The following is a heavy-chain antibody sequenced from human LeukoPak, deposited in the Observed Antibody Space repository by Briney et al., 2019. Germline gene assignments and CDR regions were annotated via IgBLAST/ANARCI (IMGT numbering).Heavy chain of an antibody. CDR1: GGSFSGYY. D-gene: IGHD3-16*02. J-gene: IGHJ5*02. Sequence: SETLSLTCAVYGGSFSGYYWSWIRQPPGKGLEWIEEINHSGSTNYNPSLKSRVTISVDTSKNQFSLKLSSVTAADTAVYYCARDLIYDYVWGSHRYAWFDPWGQGTLVTVSS. CDR3: ARDLIYDYVWGSHRYAWFDP. V-gene: IGHV4-34*01. CDR2: INHSGST.